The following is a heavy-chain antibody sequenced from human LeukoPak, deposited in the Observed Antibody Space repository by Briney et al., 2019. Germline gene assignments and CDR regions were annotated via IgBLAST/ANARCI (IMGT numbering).Heavy chain of an antibody. Sequence: SETLSLTCAVYGGSFSGYYWSWIRQPPGKGLEWIGEINHSGSTNYNPSLKSRVTISVDTSKNQFSLKLSSVTAADTAVYYCARHAYRLYYYGSGPGNWFDYWGQGTLVTVSS. CDR1: GGSFSGYY. V-gene: IGHV4-34*01. CDR2: INHSGST. D-gene: IGHD3-10*01. J-gene: IGHJ4*02. CDR3: ARHAYRLYYYGSGPGNWFDY.